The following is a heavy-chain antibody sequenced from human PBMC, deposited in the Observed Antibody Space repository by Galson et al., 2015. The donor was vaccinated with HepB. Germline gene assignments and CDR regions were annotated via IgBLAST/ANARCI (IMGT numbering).Heavy chain of an antibody. CDR1: GLTLSSYS. J-gene: IGHJ6*02. Sequence: SLRLSCAASGLTLSSYSMNWVRQAPGKGLGWVSYISSRSSTTYYADSVKGRFTISRDNAKNSLYLQMKSLRAEDTAVYYCARIEDSGYHYYGMDVWGQGTTVTVSS. D-gene: IGHD6-19*01. CDR3: ARIEDSGYHYYGMDV. CDR2: ISSRSSTT. V-gene: IGHV3-48*01.